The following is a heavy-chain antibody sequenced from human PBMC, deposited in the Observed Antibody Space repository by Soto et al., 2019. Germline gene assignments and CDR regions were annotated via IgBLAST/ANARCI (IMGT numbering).Heavy chain of an antibody. V-gene: IGHV4-30-4*01. Sequence: SETLSLTCTVSGDSINTPHYYWSWIRQSPGKGLEWIGYIYYSGSTYYNPSLKSRVTISVDTSKNQFSLKLSSVTAADTAVYYCAASCVGCGGFNYYGMDVWGQGTTVTVSS. D-gene: IGHD2-21*01. CDR1: GDSINTPHYY. CDR2: IYYSGST. J-gene: IGHJ6*02. CDR3: AASCVGCGGFNYYGMDV.